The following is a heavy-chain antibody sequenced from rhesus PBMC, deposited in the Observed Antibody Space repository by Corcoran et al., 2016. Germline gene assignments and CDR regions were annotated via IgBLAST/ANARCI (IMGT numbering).Heavy chain of an antibody. Sequence: QVQLQESGPGLVKPSETLSLTCPVSGGSINTYHWWTWIRQSPGKGLEWIGNIGGDRGGTNYNPTLMSRATISKDTSQSHFSLKLTAGTAADTAVYYCARHCGPGGAFDFWGQGLRVTVSS. D-gene: IGHD1-38*01. CDR3: ARHCGPGGAFDF. J-gene: IGHJ3*01. V-gene: IGHV4-65*02. CDR2: IGGDRGGT. CDR1: GGSINTYHW.